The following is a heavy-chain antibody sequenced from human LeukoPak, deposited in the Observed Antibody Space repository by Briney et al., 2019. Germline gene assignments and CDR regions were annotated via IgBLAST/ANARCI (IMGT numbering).Heavy chain of an antibody. J-gene: IGHJ4*02. CDR1: GGSIISYY. CDR2: IFTSGST. Sequence: SETLSLTCTVSGGSIISYYWSWIRQAAGKGLEWIGRIFTSGSTSYNPSLKSRVTMSVDTSKNQFSLRLSSVTAADTAVYYCARGEYSYGRRIDYWGQGTLVTVSS. CDR3: ARGEYSYGRRIDY. D-gene: IGHD5-18*01. V-gene: IGHV4-4*07.